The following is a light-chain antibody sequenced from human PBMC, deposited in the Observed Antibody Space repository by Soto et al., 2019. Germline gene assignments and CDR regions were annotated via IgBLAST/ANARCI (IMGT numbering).Light chain of an antibody. CDR3: QQYSNWPPIT. J-gene: IGKJ5*01. Sequence: ETVMTHSPGTLSVSLCERATLSSSASQSVSIHLAWYQQKPGQAPRLLIYDTSTRATGIPARFSGSGSGTEFTLTISSLQSEDFAVYYCQQYSNWPPITFGQGTRLEI. CDR1: QSVSIH. V-gene: IGKV3-15*01. CDR2: DTS.